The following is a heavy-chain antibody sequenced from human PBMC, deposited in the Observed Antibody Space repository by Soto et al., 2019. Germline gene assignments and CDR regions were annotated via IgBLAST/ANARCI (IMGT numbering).Heavy chain of an antibody. CDR2: IVPILGIA. CDR1: GGTFSSYT. V-gene: IGHV1-69*02. CDR3: ARLRDGYKSLDY. J-gene: IGHJ4*02. D-gene: IGHD5-12*01. Sequence: QVQLVQSGAEVKTPGSSVKVSCKASGGTFSSYTISWVRQAPGQGLEWMGRIVPILGIANYAQQFQGRVTLTADNSTSTADMELSSLSSEDTAVYYCARLRDGYKSLDYWGQGTLVTVSS.